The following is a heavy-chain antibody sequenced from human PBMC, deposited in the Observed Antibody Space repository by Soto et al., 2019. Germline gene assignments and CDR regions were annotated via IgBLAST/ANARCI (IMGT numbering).Heavy chain of an antibody. CDR1: GFTFRNYN. D-gene: IGHD3-22*01. CDR2: ISSSSSSI. Sequence: EVKLVESGGGLVKPGVTLRFSCAASGFTFRNYNMNWVRQAPGKGLEWVSSISSSSSSILYADSVKGRFTISRDNARNSLYLQMDGLKAGDTAVYYCATDGGYYDTTGYYNDFWGPGTLVTVSS. V-gene: IGHV3-21*02. CDR3: ATDGGYYDTTGYYNDF. J-gene: IGHJ4*02.